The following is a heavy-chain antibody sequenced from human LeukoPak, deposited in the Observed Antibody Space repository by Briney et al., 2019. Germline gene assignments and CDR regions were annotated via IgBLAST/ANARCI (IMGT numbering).Heavy chain of an antibody. D-gene: IGHD3-22*01. CDR2: VRPTGSTT. V-gene: IGHV1-46*01. J-gene: IGHJ4*02. Sequence: ASVKVSCKASGYTFSSYYIHWVRQAPGQGLEWVGVVRPTGSTTTYAQKFEGRVTMTSDTSTTTVNFILSSLRSEDTAVFYCARDRRAFEVDSSGYLPDYWGQGSLVIVSS. CDR3: ARDRRAFEVDSSGYLPDY. CDR1: GYTFSSYY.